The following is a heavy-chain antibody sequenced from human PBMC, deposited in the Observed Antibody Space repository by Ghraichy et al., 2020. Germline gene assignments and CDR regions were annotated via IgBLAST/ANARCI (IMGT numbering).Heavy chain of an antibody. CDR3: ARSLSGLDSGDY. D-gene: IGHD3/OR15-3a*01. Sequence: SETLSLSCTGSGASISTNHWNWVRQHPGKGLEWIAYIFDDGSTTYNPSLESRVSISLDMSKNQFSLKLSSVTAADTAVYFCARSLSGLDSGDYWGPGTLVTVSS. CDR1: GASISTNH. J-gene: IGHJ4*02. CDR2: IFDDGST. V-gene: IGHV4-59*01.